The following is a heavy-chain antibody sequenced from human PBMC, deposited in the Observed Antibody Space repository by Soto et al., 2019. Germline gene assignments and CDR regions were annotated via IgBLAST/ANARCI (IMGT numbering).Heavy chain of an antibody. J-gene: IGHJ2*01. D-gene: IGHD4-4*01. V-gene: IGHV3-23*01. CDR1: GFTFSSCA. Sequence: EVQLLESGGGLVQPGGSLRLSCAASGFTFSSCAMNWVRQAPGKGLEWVSVISGSGDSTYYADSVKGRFTISRDNSKNTLYLQMNSLRAEDTAVYYCARRNSGWYFDLWGRGTLVTVSS. CDR2: ISGSGDST. CDR3: ARRNSGWYFDL.